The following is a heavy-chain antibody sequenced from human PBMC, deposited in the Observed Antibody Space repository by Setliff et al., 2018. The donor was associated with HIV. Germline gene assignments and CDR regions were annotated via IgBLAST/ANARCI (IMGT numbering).Heavy chain of an antibody. CDR3: ARRGRNYGDSISFMDV. CDR2: LNPSGST. J-gene: IGHJ6*03. V-gene: IGHV1-46*01. CDR1: GNTFTKYY. D-gene: IGHD4-17*01. Sequence: GASVKVSCKASGNTFTKYYMHWVRQAPGQGLEWMGILNPSGSTVSAQKFRGRVTMTRDTSTNTVYMELSGLRSDDTAVYYCARRGRNYGDSISFMDVWGKGTTVTV.